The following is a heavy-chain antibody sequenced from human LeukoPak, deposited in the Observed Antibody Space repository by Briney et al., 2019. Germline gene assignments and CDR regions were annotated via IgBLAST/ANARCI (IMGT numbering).Heavy chain of an antibody. D-gene: IGHD2-2*01. CDR2: IYYSGST. CDR3: ARAGGYCSSTSCHSFDY. V-gene: IGHV4-59*11. J-gene: IGHJ4*02. CDR1: GGSISSHY. Sequence: MPSETLSLTCTVSGGSISSHYWSWIRQPPGKGLEWIGYIYYSGSTNYNPSLKSRVTISVDTSKNQFSLKLSSVTAADTAVYYCARAGGYCSSTSCHSFDYWGQGTLVTVSS.